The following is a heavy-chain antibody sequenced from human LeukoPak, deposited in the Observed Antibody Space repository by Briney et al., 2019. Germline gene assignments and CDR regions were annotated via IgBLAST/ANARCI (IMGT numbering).Heavy chain of an antibody. CDR2: INHSGST. CDR1: GGSFSGYY. CDR3: ARESQQQLVRGWFDP. V-gene: IGHV4-34*01. Sequence: KPSETLSLTCAVYGGSFSGYYWSWIRHPPGKGLEWIGEINHSGSTNYNPSLKSRVTISVDTSKNQFSLKRSSVTAADTAVYYCARESQQQLVRGWFDPWGQGTLVTVSS. D-gene: IGHD6-13*01. J-gene: IGHJ5*02.